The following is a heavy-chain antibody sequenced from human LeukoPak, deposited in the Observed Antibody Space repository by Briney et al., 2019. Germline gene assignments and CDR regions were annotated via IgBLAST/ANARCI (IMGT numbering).Heavy chain of an antibody. CDR3: ARVSRSEYSSSPDFDY. D-gene: IGHD6-6*01. Sequence: ASVKVSCKASGYTFTSYGISWVRQAPGQGLEWMGWISAYNGNTNYAQKLQGRVTMTTDTSTSTAYMELRSLRSDDTAVYYCARVSRSEYSSSPDFDYWGQGTLVTVSS. J-gene: IGHJ4*02. CDR2: ISAYNGNT. CDR1: GYTFTSYG. V-gene: IGHV1-18*01.